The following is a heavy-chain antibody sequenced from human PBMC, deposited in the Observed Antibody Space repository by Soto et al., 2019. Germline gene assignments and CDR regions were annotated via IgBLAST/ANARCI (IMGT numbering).Heavy chain of an antibody. Sequence: EVQLLESGGGLVQPGGSLRLSCAASGFTFNNYAMTWVRQAPGKGLEWVSAMSGGGDNTSYADSVKGRFTVSRDGSKNTLYLQMSSLRAEDTALYYCAKGRGGSGSLTPRVDFWGQGTLVTVSS. V-gene: IGHV3-23*01. J-gene: IGHJ4*02. CDR3: AKGRGGSGSLTPRVDF. D-gene: IGHD3-10*01. CDR1: GFTFNNYA. CDR2: MSGGGDNT.